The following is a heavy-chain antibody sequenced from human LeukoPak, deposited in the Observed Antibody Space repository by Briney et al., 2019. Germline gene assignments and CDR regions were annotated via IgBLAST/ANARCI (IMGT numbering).Heavy chain of an antibody. V-gene: IGHV4-59*01. CDR3: ARETVVPAADGAFDI. Sequence: SETLSLTCTVSGGSLSSYYWSWIRQPPGKGLEWIGYIYYSGSTNYNPSLKSRVTISVDTSKNQFSLKLSSVTAADTAVYYCARETVVPAADGAFDIWGQGTMVTVSS. D-gene: IGHD2-2*01. J-gene: IGHJ3*02. CDR1: GGSLSSYY. CDR2: IYYSGST.